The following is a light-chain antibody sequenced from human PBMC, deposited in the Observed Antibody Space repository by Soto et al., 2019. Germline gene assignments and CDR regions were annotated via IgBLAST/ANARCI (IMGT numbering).Light chain of an antibody. CDR1: YSDIGAYNY. Sequence: QSALTQPPSASGSPGQSVTIPCTGTYSDIGAYNYVSWYQQRPGNAPKLIIFEAYKRPSGVSNRFSGSKSGSTASLTISGLQAEDEADYYCCSNAVGSTYVFGTGTKVTVL. CDR3: CSNAVGSTYV. J-gene: IGLJ1*01. V-gene: IGLV2-8*01. CDR2: EAY.